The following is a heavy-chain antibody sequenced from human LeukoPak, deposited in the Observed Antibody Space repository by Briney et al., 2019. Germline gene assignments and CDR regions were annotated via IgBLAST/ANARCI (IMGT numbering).Heavy chain of an antibody. CDR1: GFTFSSYS. V-gene: IGHV3-21*01. CDR3: ARGLVLGLADGDFSWYFDY. D-gene: IGHD4-17*01. Sequence: PGGSLRLSCAVSGFTFSSYSMNWVRQAPGKGLEWVSSISSSSSYIYYADSVKGRFTISRDNAKNSLYLQMNSLRAEDTAVYYCARGLVLGLADGDFSWYFDYWGQGTLVTVSS. CDR2: ISSSSSYI. J-gene: IGHJ4*02.